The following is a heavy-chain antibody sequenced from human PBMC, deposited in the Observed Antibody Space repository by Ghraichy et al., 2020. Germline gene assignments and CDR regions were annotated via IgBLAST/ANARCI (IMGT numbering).Heavy chain of an antibody. CDR2: IYHSGST. Sequence: SETLSLTCAVSGGSISSSNWWSWVRQPPGKGLEWIGEIYHSGSTNYNPSLKSRVTISVDKSKNQFSLKLSSVTAADTAVYYCAREIAAGTTTIPQWGQGTLVTVSS. CDR1: GGSISSSNW. CDR3: AREIAAGTTTIPQ. D-gene: IGHD6-13*01. J-gene: IGHJ4*02. V-gene: IGHV4-4*02.